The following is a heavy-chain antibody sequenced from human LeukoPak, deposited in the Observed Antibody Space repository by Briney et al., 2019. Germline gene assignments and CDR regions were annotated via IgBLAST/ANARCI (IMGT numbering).Heavy chain of an antibody. CDR1: GFTFSSHA. V-gene: IGHV3-30-3*01. J-gene: IGHJ4*02. Sequence: GGSLRLSCAASGFTFSSHAMHWVRQAPGKGLEWVASISYDGNNKFSADSVKGRFTISRDNSKNTLFLQMNSLRAEDTALYYCARGFCSSSNCYEDYWGQGTLVIVSS. D-gene: IGHD2-2*01. CDR2: ISYDGNNK. CDR3: ARGFCSSSNCYEDY.